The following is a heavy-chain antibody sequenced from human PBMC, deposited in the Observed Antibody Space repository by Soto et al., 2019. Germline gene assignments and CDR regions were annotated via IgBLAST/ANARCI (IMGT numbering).Heavy chain of an antibody. V-gene: IGHV4-59*01. CDR2: IYYSGSP. Sequence: GKGLEWIGYIYYSGSPTYNPSLKSRVTISVDTSKNQFSLKLSSVTAAVTDVYYCARVWGGALDICGQGTMVTGS. CDR3: ARVWGGALDI. J-gene: IGHJ3*02. D-gene: IGHD3-10*01.